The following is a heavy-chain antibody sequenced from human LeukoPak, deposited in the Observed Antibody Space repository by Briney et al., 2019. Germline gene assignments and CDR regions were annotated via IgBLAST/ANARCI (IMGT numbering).Heavy chain of an antibody. Sequence: SETLSLTRAVSRGSISSYYRSCIRPPPRKGVGCIGYIYYSGSTNYKPSLKSRVTISVDYSKNQFSLKLSSVTAADTAVYFCARGMQQLYHFDSWGRGTLVTVSS. D-gene: IGHD6-13*01. CDR2: IYYSGST. V-gene: IGHV4-59*01. J-gene: IGHJ4*02. CDR3: ARGMQQLYHFDS. CDR1: RGSISSYY.